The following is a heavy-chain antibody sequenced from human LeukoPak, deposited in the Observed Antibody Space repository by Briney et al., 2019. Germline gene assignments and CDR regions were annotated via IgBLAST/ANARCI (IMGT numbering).Heavy chain of an antibody. Sequence: ETLSLTCAVSGGSISSGGYSWSWIRQPPGKGLEWVSSISSSSSYIYYADSVKGRFTISRDNAKNSLYLQMNSLRAEDTAVYYCARDLSFDWYFDLWGRGTLVTVSS. CDR3: ARDLSFDWYFDL. CDR2: ISSSSSYI. CDR1: GGSISSGGYS. J-gene: IGHJ2*01. V-gene: IGHV3-21*01. D-gene: IGHD3-3*01.